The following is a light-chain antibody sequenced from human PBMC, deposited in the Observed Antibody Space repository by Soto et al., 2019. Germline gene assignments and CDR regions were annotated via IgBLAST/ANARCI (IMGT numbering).Light chain of an antibody. V-gene: IGKV1-5*03. CDR2: KAS. Sequence: DIQMTQSPSTLSASVGDRVTITCRAGQTVNDWLDWYQLKPGKVPKRLIYKASILDSGVPSRFSGRGSGTEFALTSSSMQSDDYGTYYCQPYKSYVWTFGHGTKVEIK. CDR1: QTVNDW. J-gene: IGKJ1*01. CDR3: QPYKSYVWT.